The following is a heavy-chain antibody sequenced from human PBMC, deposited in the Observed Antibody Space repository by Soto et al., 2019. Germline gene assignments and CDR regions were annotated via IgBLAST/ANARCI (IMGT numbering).Heavy chain of an antibody. Sequence: PSQTLSLTCAISGDSVSSNSAAWNWIRQSPSRGLEWLGRTYYRSKWYNDYAVSVKSRITINPDTSKNQFSLQLNSVTPEDTAVYYCVKTGPTVSRYYYGMDVWGQGTTVTVSS. CDR2: TYYRSKWYN. CDR3: VKTGPTVSRYYYGMDV. D-gene: IGHD4-4*01. CDR1: GDSVSSNSAA. J-gene: IGHJ6*02. V-gene: IGHV6-1*01.